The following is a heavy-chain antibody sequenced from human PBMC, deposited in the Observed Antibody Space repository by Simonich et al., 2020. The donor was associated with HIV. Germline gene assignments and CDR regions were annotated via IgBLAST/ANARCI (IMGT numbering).Heavy chain of an antibody. CDR3: AHLYDSSGYYYVFFQH. D-gene: IGHD3-22*01. Sequence: ITLRESGPPLVKPTQTLTLTCTFSGFSLSTSGVGLGCIHKPPGKALEWLALIHWNDYKSYSPSLKSRLTITQDTSKNQVVLTMTNMDPVDTATYYCAHLYDSSGYYYVFFQHWGQGTLVTVSS. CDR2: IHWNDYK. V-gene: IGHV2-5*01. J-gene: IGHJ1*01. CDR1: GFSLSTSGVG.